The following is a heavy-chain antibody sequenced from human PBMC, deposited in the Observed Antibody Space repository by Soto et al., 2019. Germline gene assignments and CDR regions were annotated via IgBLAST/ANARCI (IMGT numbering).Heavy chain of an antibody. CDR2: IIPIFGTA. V-gene: IGHV1-69*13. CDR3: ARQPGVGAGSYYYYYGMDV. D-gene: IGHD3-10*01. Sequence: GASVKVSCKASGGTFSSYAISWVRQAPGQGLEWMGGIIPIFGTANYAQKFQGRVTITADESTSTAYMELSSLRSEDTAVYYCARQPGVGAGSYYYYYGMDVWGQGTTVTVSS. J-gene: IGHJ6*02. CDR1: GGTFSSYA.